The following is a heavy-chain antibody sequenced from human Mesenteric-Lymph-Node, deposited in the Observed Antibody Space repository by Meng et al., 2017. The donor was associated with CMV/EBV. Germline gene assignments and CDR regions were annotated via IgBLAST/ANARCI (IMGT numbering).Heavy chain of an antibody. CDR2: IFYSGIT. V-gene: IGHV4-39*01. CDR3: ARRRFYSGYDPFDY. J-gene: IGHJ4*02. D-gene: IGHD5-12*01. Sequence: SETLSLTCTVSGGSISSSIYYWGWIRQPPGKGLEWIGSIFYSGITYYNPSLKSRVTLSVDTSNNQFSLRLSSVTAADTAVCYCARRRFYSGYDPFDYWGQGILVTVSS. CDR1: GGSISSSIYY.